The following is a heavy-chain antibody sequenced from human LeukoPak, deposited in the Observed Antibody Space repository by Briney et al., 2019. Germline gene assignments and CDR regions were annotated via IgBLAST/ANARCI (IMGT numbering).Heavy chain of an antibody. V-gene: IGHV4-39*07. CDR3: ARSGLLSDWFDP. Sequence: SETLSLTCTVSGGSISSSSYYWGWIRQPPGKGLEWIGSIYHSGSTYYNPSLKSRVTISVDRSKNQFSLKLSSVTAADTAVYYCARSGLLSDWFDPWGQGTLVTVSS. D-gene: IGHD3-16*02. CDR1: GGSISSSSYY. J-gene: IGHJ5*02. CDR2: IYHSGST.